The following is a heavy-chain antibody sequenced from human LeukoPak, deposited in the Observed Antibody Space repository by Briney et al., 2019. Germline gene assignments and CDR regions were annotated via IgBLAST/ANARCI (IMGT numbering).Heavy chain of an antibody. D-gene: IGHD1-1*01. CDR1: GFTLSDYS. J-gene: IGHJ4*02. V-gene: IGHV3-48*04. CDR2: IGISSGNT. Sequence: GGSLRLSCAAWGFTLSDYSMNCVRHAPGGGVEGRSYIGISSGNTNYADSVKGRFTISGDNDKNSLYLQMKSLRVEDTAVYYCAIDHNYAFDNCGQGTLVTVSS. CDR3: AIDHNYAFDN.